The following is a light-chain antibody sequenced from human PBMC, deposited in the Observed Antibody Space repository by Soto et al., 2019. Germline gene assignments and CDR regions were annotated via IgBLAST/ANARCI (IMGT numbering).Light chain of an antibody. CDR1: QSVSSSY. Sequence: EIVLTQSPGTLSLSPGERATLSCRASQSVSSSYLASYQQKPGQAPRLLIYGASSRATGIPDRFSGSGSGTDFPLTISRLEPEDLAVYYCQQYGSSPWTFGQGTKVDIK. V-gene: IGKV3-20*01. J-gene: IGKJ1*01. CDR3: QQYGSSPWT. CDR2: GAS.